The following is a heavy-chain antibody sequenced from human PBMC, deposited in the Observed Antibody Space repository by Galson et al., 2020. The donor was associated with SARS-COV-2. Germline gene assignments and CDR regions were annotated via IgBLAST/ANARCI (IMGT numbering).Heavy chain of an antibody. V-gene: IGHV1-2*02. D-gene: IGHD6-13*01. J-gene: IGHJ4*02. CDR3: ARRNTNSWRFDY. Sequence: VTVSCKASGYTFTAYNIHWVRQVPGQGLEWMGWINPNSGGTNSAQMFQGRVTMTSDTSITTAYMELSRLTSDDVAVYYCARRNTNSWRFDYWGQGTLVTVSS. CDR2: INPNSGGT. CDR1: GYTFTAYN.